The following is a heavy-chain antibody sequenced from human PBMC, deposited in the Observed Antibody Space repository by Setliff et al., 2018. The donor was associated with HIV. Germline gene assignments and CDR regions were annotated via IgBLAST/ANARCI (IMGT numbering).Heavy chain of an antibody. J-gene: IGHJ4*02. CDR2: IYYSGSI. Sequence: PSENLSLTCTVSGGSISDSRYYWGWIRQPPGKGLEWIGNIYYSGSIYYNPSLKSPVSISVDTSKNQFYLKLSSVTAADTAVYYCARGRVFCNGDSCYHLDYWGQGVLVTVSS. D-gene: IGHD2-15*01. V-gene: IGHV4-39*07. CDR1: GGSISDSRYY. CDR3: ARGRVFCNGDSCYHLDY.